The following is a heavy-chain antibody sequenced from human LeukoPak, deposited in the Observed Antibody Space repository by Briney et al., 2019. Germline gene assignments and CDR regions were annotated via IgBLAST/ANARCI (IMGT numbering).Heavy chain of an antibody. D-gene: IGHD6-6*01. CDR3: ARGHYSSSAYSFGY. CDR2: IYSGGST. J-gene: IGHJ4*02. V-gene: IGHV3-66*02. Sequence: GGSLRLSCAASGFTVSSNYMSWVRQAPGKGLEWVSVIYSGGSTYYADSVKGRFTISRDNSRNTLYLQMNSLRAEDAALYYCARGHYSSSAYSFGYWGQGTLVTVSS. CDR1: GFTVSSNY.